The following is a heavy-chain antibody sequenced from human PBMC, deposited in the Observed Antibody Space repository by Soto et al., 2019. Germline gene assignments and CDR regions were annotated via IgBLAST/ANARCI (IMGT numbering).Heavy chain of an antibody. CDR2: ISWNSGSI. CDR3: AKDGNEQYLVQSSDFDS. J-gene: IGHJ4*02. CDR1: GFTFDDYA. D-gene: IGHD6-13*01. Sequence: HPGGSLRLSCAASGFTFDDYAMHWVRQAPGKGLEWVSGISWNSGSIGYADSVKGRFTISRDNAKNSLYLQMNSLRAEDTALYYCAKDGNEQYLVQSSDFDSWGQGTVVTVSS. V-gene: IGHV3-9*01.